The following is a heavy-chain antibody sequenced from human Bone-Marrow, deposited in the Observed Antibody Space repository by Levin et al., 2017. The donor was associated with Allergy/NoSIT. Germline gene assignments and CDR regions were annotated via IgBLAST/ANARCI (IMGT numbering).Heavy chain of an antibody. CDR3: AREGGRVDIVVVPAAPRNRTHYYFDY. Sequence: SQTLSLTCTVSGGSISSSSYYWGWIRQPPGKGLEWIGSIYYSGSTYYNPSLKSRVTISVDTSKNQFSLKLSSVTAADTAVYYCAREGGRVDIVVVPAAPRNRTHYYFDYWGQGTLVTVSS. D-gene: IGHD2-2*03. CDR2: IYYSGST. J-gene: IGHJ4*02. CDR1: GGSISSSSYY. V-gene: IGHV4-39*02.